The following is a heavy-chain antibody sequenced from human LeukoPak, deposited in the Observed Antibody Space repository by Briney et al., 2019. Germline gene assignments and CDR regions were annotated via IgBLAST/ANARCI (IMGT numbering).Heavy chain of an antibody. V-gene: IGHV3-11*04. CDR1: GFTFSDYY. D-gene: IGHD2-15*01. J-gene: IGHJ4*02. Sequence: GESLRLSSAASGFTFSDYYMSWIRQALGKGLEWDSYISSSGSTIYHADSVKGRFTISRDNAKNSLYLQMNSLRAEDTAVYYCARHDCSGGSCSFDYWGQGTLVTVSS. CDR2: ISSSGSTI. CDR3: ARHDCSGGSCSFDY.